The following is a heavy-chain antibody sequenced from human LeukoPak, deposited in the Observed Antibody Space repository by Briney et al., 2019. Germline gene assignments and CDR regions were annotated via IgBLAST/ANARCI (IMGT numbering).Heavy chain of an antibody. CDR2: IHHSGNT. D-gene: IGHD6-19*01. Sequence: SETLSLTCSVSGYSISSGYYWGWIRQPPGKGLEWIGTIHHSGNTHYNPSLKSRVTISVDTSKNQFSLKLISVTAADTAVYYCARRYSSGWYHFDYWGQGTLITVSS. J-gene: IGHJ4*02. CDR1: GYSISSGYY. CDR3: ARRYSSGWYHFDY. V-gene: IGHV4-38-2*02.